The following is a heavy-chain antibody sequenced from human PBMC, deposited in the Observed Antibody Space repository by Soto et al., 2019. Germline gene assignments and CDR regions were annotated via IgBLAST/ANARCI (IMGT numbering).Heavy chain of an antibody. CDR1: GYSFTSHW. V-gene: IGHV5-51*01. J-gene: IGHJ6*02. D-gene: IGHD6-19*01. Sequence: PGQSLRIPCKGSGYSFTSHWIGCVSQMHGKGLEWMGIIYPGDSDTRYSPSFQGQVTISADKPISTAYLQWSSLRASDTAMYYCARVPRAVAGVYYYGMGVWGQGTTVTVSS. CDR3: ARVPRAVAGVYYYGMGV. CDR2: IYPGDSDT.